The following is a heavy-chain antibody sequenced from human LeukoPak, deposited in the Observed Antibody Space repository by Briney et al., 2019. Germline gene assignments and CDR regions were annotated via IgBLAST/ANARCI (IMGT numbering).Heavy chain of an antibody. CDR2: ISTSSSYI. Sequence: GGSLRLSCAASEFTFSSYSLNWVRQAPGKGLEWVSSISTSSSYIYYADSVKGRFTISRDNAKNSLYLQMNSLRAEDTAVYYCATIAAAGTSNFDYWGQGTLVTVSS. V-gene: IGHV3-21*01. D-gene: IGHD6-13*01. J-gene: IGHJ4*02. CDR1: EFTFSSYS. CDR3: ATIAAAGTSNFDY.